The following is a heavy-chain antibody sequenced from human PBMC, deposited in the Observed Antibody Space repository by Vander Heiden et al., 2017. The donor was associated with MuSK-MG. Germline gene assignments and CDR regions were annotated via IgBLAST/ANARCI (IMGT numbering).Heavy chain of an antibody. Sequence: QVQLVQSGAAVKKPGSSVKVSCKASGGTFSSYAISWVRQAPGQGLEWMGGIIPIFGTANYAQKFQGRVTITADESTSTAYMELSSLRSEDTAVYYCARPRSGYSWQNYYYYGMDVWDQGTTVTVSS. CDR2: IIPIFGTA. CDR1: GGTFSSYA. V-gene: IGHV1-69*01. D-gene: IGHD5-18*01. J-gene: IGHJ6*02. CDR3: ARPRSGYSWQNYYYYGMDV.